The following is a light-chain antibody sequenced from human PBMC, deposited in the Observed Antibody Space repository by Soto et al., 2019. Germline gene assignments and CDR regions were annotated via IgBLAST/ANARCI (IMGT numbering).Light chain of an antibody. V-gene: IGLV2-14*01. J-gene: IGLJ1*01. Sequence: QSVLTQPASVSGSPGQSITISCTGTSSDLAIYNYVSWYQQQPGKAPKLMIYQVTNRPSGVSNRFSGSRSVNTASLTIFGLQAEDEAYYYFSSYTDSSNYVFGTGTKLTVL. CDR1: SSDLAIYNY. CDR3: SSYTDSSNYV. CDR2: QVT.